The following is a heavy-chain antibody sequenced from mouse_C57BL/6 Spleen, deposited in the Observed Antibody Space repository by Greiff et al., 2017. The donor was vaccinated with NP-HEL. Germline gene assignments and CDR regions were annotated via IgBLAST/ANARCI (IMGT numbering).Heavy chain of an antibody. CDR1: GYAFSSSW. CDR3: ARGDGYDGYFDV. J-gene: IGHJ1*03. V-gene: IGHV1-82*01. Sequence: VQLQQSGPELVKPGASVKISCKASGYAFSSSWMNWVKQRPGKGLEWIGRIYPGDGDTNYNGKLKGKATLTADKSSSTAYMQLSSLTSEDSAVYFCARGDGYDGYFDVWGTGTTVTVSS. CDR2: IYPGDGDT. D-gene: IGHD2-2*01.